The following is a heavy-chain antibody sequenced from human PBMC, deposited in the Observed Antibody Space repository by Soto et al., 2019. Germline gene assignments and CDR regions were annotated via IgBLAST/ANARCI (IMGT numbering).Heavy chain of an antibody. CDR3: VAGVTAFELNAG. Sequence: GGSLRLSCAVSGITFSSKSMHWVRQAPGKGLDWVALISSDGNVKDYADSVKGRFTISRDNSKSTLFLQMSSLRAEDTAVYFCVAGVTAFELNAGWGQGTLVTVSS. CDR2: ISSDGNVK. D-gene: IGHD2-21*02. CDR1: GITFSSKS. J-gene: IGHJ1*01. V-gene: IGHV3-30*04.